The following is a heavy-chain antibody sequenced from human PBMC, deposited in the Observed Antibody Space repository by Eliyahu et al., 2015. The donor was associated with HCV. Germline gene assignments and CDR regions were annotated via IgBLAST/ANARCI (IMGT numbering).Heavy chain of an antibody. Sequence: QVQLVQSGPEMKKPXASVXLSCXAXGYTFTNFYIHWVRQAPGQGLEWMGXIHVXAGTTNYAQNFQGRVAMTRDTSTNTVSMELSSLTSGDTAVYFCARATGYYFDYWGQGTLVTVSS. CDR1: GYTFTNFY. CDR3: ARATGYYFDY. J-gene: IGHJ4*02. CDR2: IHVXAGTT. V-gene: IGHV1-46*01.